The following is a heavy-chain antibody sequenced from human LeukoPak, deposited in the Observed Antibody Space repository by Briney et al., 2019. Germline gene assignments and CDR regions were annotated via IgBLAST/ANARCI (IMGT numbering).Heavy chain of an antibody. V-gene: IGHV3-48*02. CDR1: GFTFSTYS. J-gene: IGHJ4*02. D-gene: IGHD3/OR15-3a*01. Sequence: GGSLRLSCVASGFTFSTYSMNWVRQAPGKGLEWVSYITPSGSPIFYADSVMGRFTISRDNAKNSLYLQMNSLRDDDTAVYFCARDKDWGFDYWGQGTLVTVSS. CDR3: ARDKDWGFDY. CDR2: ITPSGSPI.